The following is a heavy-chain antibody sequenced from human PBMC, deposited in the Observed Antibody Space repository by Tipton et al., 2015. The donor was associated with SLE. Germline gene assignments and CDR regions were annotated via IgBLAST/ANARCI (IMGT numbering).Heavy chain of an antibody. CDR2: MSQTGNT. J-gene: IGHJ3*02. D-gene: IGHD1-14*01. CDR1: GYSITSGYY. V-gene: IGHV4-38-2*02. Sequence: TLSLTCTVSGYSITSGYYWGWPRQPPGKGLEWIGSMSQTGNTYYNPTLMSRVTISGDTSKNQFFLNRDSVTAADTAVYYCARSNRNIWDPFDIWGKGTMVTVSS. CDR3: ARSNRNIWDPFDI.